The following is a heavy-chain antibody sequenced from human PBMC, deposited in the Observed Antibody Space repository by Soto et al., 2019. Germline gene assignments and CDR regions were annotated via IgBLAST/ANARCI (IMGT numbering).Heavy chain of an antibody. V-gene: IGHV4-39*01. CDR2: IYYSGST. J-gene: IGHJ4*02. Sequence: SETLSLTCTVSGGSISSSSYYWGWIRQPPGKGLEWIGSIYYSGSTYYNPSLKSRVTISVDTSKNQFSLKLSSVTAADTAVYYCARLPQVEGTYYFDYWGQGTLVTVSS. CDR3: ARLPQVEGTYYFDY. CDR1: GGSISSSSYY. D-gene: IGHD1-1*01.